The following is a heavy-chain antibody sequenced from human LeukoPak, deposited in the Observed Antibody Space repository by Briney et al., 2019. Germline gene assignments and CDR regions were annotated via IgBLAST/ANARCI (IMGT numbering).Heavy chain of an antibody. CDR2: ISYDGSNK. V-gene: IGHV3-30*18. D-gene: IGHD3-10*01. CDR1: GFTFSSYG. CDR3: AKELIYGSGSYYTYWFDP. Sequence: GESLRLSCAASGFTFSSYGMHWVRQAPGKGLEWVAVISYDGSNKYYADSVKGRFTISRDNSKNTLYLQMNSLRAEDTAVYYCAKELIYGSGSYYTYWFDPWGQGTLVTVSS. J-gene: IGHJ5*02.